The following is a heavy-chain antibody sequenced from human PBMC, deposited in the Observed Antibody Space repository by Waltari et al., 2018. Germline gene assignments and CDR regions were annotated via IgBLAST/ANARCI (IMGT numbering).Heavy chain of an antibody. Sequence: QVQLVQSGAEVKKPGASVKVSCKASGYTFTGYYMHWVRQAPGQGLEWMGRIKPNRGGTNYAQKFQGRVTMTRDTSISTAYMELSRLRSDDTAVYYCASSPPDYDAFDIWGQGTMVTVSS. CDR3: ASSPPDYDAFDI. D-gene: IGHD4-17*01. CDR2: IKPNRGGT. J-gene: IGHJ3*02. V-gene: IGHV1-2*06. CDR1: GYTFTGYY.